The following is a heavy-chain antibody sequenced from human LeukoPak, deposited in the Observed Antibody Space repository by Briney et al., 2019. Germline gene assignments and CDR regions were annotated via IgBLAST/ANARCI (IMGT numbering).Heavy chain of an antibody. CDR3: AREYCSSTSCYNDSWFDP. CDR2: IRYDGSNK. CDR1: GFTFSSYG. Sequence: TGGSLRLSCAASGFTFSSYGMHWVRQAPGKGLEWVAFIRYDGSNKYYADSVKGRFTISRDNSKNTLYLQMNSLRAEDTAVYYCAREYCSSTSCYNDSWFDPWGQGTLVTVSS. J-gene: IGHJ5*02. V-gene: IGHV3-30*02. D-gene: IGHD2-2*02.